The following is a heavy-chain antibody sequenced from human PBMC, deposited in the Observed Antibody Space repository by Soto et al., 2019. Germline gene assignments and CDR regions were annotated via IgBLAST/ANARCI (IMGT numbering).Heavy chain of an antibody. CDR3: ASLTSSIAAAGKSIWFDP. CDR1: GYTFTSYY. Sequence: ASVKVSCKASGYTFTSYYMHWVRQAPGQGLEWIGKINPNGGSTSYAQKFQGRVTMTRDTSTSTVYMELSSLRSEDTAVYYCASLTSSIAAAGKSIWFDPWGQGTLVTVSS. V-gene: IGHV1-46*01. D-gene: IGHD6-13*01. J-gene: IGHJ5*02. CDR2: INPNGGST.